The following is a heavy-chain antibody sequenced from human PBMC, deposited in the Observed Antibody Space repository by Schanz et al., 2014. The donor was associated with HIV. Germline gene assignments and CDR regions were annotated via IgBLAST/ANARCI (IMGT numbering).Heavy chain of an antibody. CDR2: ITSSSSVI. CDR1: GFSFSDYG. CDR3: ARDSQIYCSSANWWFDY. D-gene: IGHD2-2*01. V-gene: IGHV3-21*02. Sequence: VQLVESGGGVVQPGRSLRLSCAGSGFSFSDYGMHWVRQAPGRGLEWVSFITSSSSVIYYADSVKGRFTIARDNTKNSLFLQMNSLRAEDTAVYYCARDSQIYCSSANWWFDYWGQGTLVTVSS. J-gene: IGHJ4*02.